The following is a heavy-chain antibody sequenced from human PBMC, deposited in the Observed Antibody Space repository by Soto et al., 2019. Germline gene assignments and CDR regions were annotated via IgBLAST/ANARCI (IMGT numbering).Heavy chain of an antibody. CDR3: ARDWSYYDFWSGPAGMDV. D-gene: IGHD3-3*01. CDR2: IYSGGST. CDR1: GFTVSSNY. V-gene: IGHV3-53*01. J-gene: IGHJ6*02. Sequence: PGGSLRLSCAASGFTVSSNYMSWVRQAPGKGLEWVSVIYSGGSTYYADSVKGRFTISRDNSKNTLYLQMNSLRAEDTAVYYCARDWSYYDFWSGPAGMDVWGQGTTVTVSS.